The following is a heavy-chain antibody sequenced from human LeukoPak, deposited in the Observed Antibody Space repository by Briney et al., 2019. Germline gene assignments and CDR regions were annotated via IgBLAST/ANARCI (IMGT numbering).Heavy chain of an antibody. V-gene: IGHV4-39*02. J-gene: IGHJ3*02. CDR1: GGSISSSSYY. CDR3: AREASLGPDDAFDI. D-gene: IGHD7-27*01. Sequence: SETLSLTCTVSGGSISSSSYYWGWIRQPPGKGLEWIGSIYYSGSTYYNPSLKSRVTISVDTSKNQFSLKLSSVTAADTAVYYCAREASLGPDDAFDIWGQGTMVTVSS. CDR2: IYYSGST.